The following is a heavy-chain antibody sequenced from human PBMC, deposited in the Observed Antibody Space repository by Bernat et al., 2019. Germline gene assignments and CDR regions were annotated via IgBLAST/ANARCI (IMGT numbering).Heavy chain of an antibody. J-gene: IGHJ6*03. Sequence: EVQLLESGGGLVQPGGSLRLSCAASGFTFSSYAMSWVRQAPGKGLEWVSAISGSGGSTYYADSVKGRFPISRDNSKNTLYLQMNSLRAEDTAVYYCAKGVVQGVINPLGGYYMDVWGKGTTVTVSS. CDR2: ISGSGGST. V-gene: IGHV3-23*01. CDR1: GFTFSSYA. CDR3: AKGVVQGVINPLGGYYMDV. D-gene: IGHD3-10*01.